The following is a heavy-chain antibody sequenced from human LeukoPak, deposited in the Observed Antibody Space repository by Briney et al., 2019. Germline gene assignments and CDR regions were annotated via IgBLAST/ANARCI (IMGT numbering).Heavy chain of an antibody. D-gene: IGHD3-22*01. V-gene: IGHV4-61*02. J-gene: IGHJ3*02. CDR2: ISSSGST. Sequence: PSQTLSLTCTVSGDSISSGDYYWSWVRQPGGKGLEWIGRISSSGSTNYNPSLKSRVTILVDTSKNQFSLKLSSVTAADTAVYFCARGPYSYDSSGAFDIWGQGTTVTVSS. CDR3: ARGPYSYDSSGAFDI. CDR1: GDSISSGDYY.